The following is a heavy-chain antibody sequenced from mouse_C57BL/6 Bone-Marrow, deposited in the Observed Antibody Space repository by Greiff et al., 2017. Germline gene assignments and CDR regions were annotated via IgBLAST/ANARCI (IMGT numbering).Heavy chain of an antibody. V-gene: IGHV5-9*01. CDR3: ARRLLAMDY. Sequence: EVQVVESGGGLVKPGGSLKLSCAASGFTFSSYTMSWVRQTPEKRLEWVATISGGGGNTYYPDSVKGRFTISRDNAKNTLYLQMSSLRSEDTALYYCARRLLAMDYWGQGTSVTVSS. CDR1: GFTFSSYT. J-gene: IGHJ4*01. CDR2: ISGGGGNT.